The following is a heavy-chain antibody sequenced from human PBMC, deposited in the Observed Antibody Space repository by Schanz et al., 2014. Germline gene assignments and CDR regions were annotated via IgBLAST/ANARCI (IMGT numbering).Heavy chain of an antibody. V-gene: IGHV4-39*01. CDR3: ARLPGLYCSGGACYRGY. J-gene: IGHJ4*02. CDR1: GGSISSSGYY. Sequence: QLQLQESGPGLVKPSETLSLTCTVSGGSISSSGYYWGWIRQPPGNGLEWIGSIYYSGSTYYNPSPKTGVTISVDTSKTQSSVKVPSGTATDTAVYYCARLPGLYCSGGACYRGYWGQGTLVTVSS. D-gene: IGHD2-15*01. CDR2: IYYSGST.